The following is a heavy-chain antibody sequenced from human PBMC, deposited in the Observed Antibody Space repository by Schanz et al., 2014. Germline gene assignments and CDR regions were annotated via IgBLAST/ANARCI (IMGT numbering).Heavy chain of an antibody. CDR3: PTETLDY. J-gene: IGHJ4*02. V-gene: IGHV3-64*04. Sequence: VQLVESGGNLVQPGGSLRLSCSASGFTFSDYAMHWVRQAPGKGLEYISALNRNGRNTYYADSVRGRFTISRDNSKNTLYLQMNSLRAEDTAVYYCPTETLDYWGQGTLVTVSS. CDR2: LNRNGRNT. CDR1: GFTFSDYA.